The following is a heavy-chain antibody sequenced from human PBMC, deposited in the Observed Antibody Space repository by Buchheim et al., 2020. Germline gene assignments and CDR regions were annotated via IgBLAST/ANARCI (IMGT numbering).Heavy chain of an antibody. D-gene: IGHD4-11*01. CDR3: ARDSGTHDYSNYYYYGMDV. CDR1: GGPITNTIYY. Sequence: QLQLQESGPGLVKPSETLSLTCTVSGGPITNTIYYWGWIRQPPGKGLEWIGSIQSSGSTYYSPSLKSRVTISVDTSKNQFSLKLSSVTAADTAVYYCARDSGTHDYSNYYYYGMDVWGQGTT. V-gene: IGHV4-39*07. J-gene: IGHJ6*02. CDR2: IQSSGST.